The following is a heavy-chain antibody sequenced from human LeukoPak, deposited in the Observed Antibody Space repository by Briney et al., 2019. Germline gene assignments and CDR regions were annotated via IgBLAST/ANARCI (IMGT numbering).Heavy chain of an antibody. D-gene: IGHD5-12*01. J-gene: IGHJ4*02. V-gene: IGHV4-38-2*01. Sequence: SETLSLTCAVSGYSISSGYYWGWIRQPPGKGLEWIGSIYHSGSTYYNPSLKSRVTISLATSKNQFSLRLSSVTAADTAVYYCARVRANSGYGHFDYWGQGTLVTVSS. CDR3: ARVRANSGYGHFDY. CDR2: IYHSGST. CDR1: GYSISSGYY.